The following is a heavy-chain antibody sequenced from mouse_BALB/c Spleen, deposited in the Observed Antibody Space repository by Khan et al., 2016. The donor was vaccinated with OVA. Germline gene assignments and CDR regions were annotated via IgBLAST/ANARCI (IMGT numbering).Heavy chain of an antibody. CDR1: GYSLTNYD. CDR3: VRRPNYGYDVIDY. D-gene: IGHD1-1*02. J-gene: IGHJ4*01. Sequence: QVQLKQSGPGLVAPSQCLSLTCTISGYSLTNYDVHWVRQPPGQGLEWLVGIWSDGSKTYNSALNSRLTITNYNSKCQVCSKMNRLQTDDSASYVGVRRPNYGYDVIDYGGQGTSGTGSP. CDR2: IWSDGSK. V-gene: IGHV2-6-1*01.